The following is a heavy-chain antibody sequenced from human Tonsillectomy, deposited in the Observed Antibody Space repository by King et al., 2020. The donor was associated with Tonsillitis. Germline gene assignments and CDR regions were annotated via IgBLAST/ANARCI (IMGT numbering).Heavy chain of an antibody. CDR3: AKDGEKRFPPEGYFDY. Sequence: VQLVESGGGLVQPGGSLRLSCAASGFTFSSYAMNCVRQAPGKGLEGVAYISGTVTSTYYADSVKGRFIISRDNSKNTLYLQMNSLRAEDTAVYFCAKDGEKRFPPEGYFDYWGQGTLVTVSS. CDR1: GFTFSSYA. D-gene: IGHD4-17*01. V-gene: IGHV3-23*04. J-gene: IGHJ4*02. CDR2: ISGTVTST.